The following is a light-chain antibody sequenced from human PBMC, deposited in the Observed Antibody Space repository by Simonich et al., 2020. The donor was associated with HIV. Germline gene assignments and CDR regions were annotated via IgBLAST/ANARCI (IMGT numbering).Light chain of an antibody. CDR1: QSLLHRDGKTY. V-gene: IGKV2D-29*02. CDR2: EVS. CDR3: LQSIQLPRT. J-gene: IGKJ3*01. Sequence: DIVMTQTPLSLSVIPGQPASISCKSSQSLLHRDGKTYLYWYLQKPGQSPQLLIYEVSNRVSGVPDRFSGSGSGTDFTLKISRVEAEDVGVYYCLQSIQLPRTFGPGTKVDIK.